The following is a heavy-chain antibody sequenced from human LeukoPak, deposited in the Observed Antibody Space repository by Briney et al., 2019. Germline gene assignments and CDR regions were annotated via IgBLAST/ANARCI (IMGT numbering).Heavy chain of an antibody. J-gene: IGHJ4*02. V-gene: IGHV3-9*01. CDR3: TRVTNWRTGFDY. Sequence: GRSLRLSCAASGFTFGDYGMYWVRHAPGKGLEWVSGITWNSDDMAYADSVEGRFTISRDNAKSCLYLQMNSLRVEDTALYFCTRVTNWRTGFDYWGQGTLVTVSS. CDR2: ITWNSDDM. CDR1: GFTFGDYG. D-gene: IGHD1-20*01.